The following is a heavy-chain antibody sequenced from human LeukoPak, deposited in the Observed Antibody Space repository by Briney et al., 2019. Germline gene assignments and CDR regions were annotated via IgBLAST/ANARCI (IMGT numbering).Heavy chain of an antibody. CDR3: ATSKYSGSY. D-gene: IGHD1-26*01. CDR2: IRSSSTTI. Sequence: GGSLRLSCEASGFTFSNYSMNWVRQAPGKGLEWVSYIRSSSTTIYYADSVKGRFTISRDNAKNSLYLQMNSLRAEDTAVYYCATSKYSGSYWGQGTLVTVSS. V-gene: IGHV3-48*01. CDR1: GFTFSNYS. J-gene: IGHJ4*02.